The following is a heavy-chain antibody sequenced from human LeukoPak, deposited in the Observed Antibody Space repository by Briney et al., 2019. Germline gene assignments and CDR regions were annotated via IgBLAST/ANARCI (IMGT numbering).Heavy chain of an antibody. CDR2: IDWDDEK. CDR3: ARTINSPDSSGYYVDY. D-gene: IGHD3-22*01. V-gene: IGHV2-70*11. Sequence: SGPALVEPTQTLTLTCTFSGFSLTTSGMCVTWIRQPPGKALEWLARIDWDDEKYYNKSLKTRLTISKDTSKNQVVLTMINMDPVDTATYYCARTINSPDSSGYYVDYWGQGTLVTVSS. CDR1: GFSLTTSGMC. J-gene: IGHJ4*02.